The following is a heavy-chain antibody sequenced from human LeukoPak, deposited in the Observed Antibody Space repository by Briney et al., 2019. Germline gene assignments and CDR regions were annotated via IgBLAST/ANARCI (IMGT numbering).Heavy chain of an antibody. J-gene: IGHJ4*02. V-gene: IGHV1-69*13. CDR3: ARAGYSGSYYLVY. CDR2: ITPIFGTA. D-gene: IGHD1-26*01. Sequence: ASVKVSCKASGGTFSSYAISWVRQAPGQGLEWMGGITPIFGTANYAQKFQGRVTITADGSTSTAYMELSSLRSEDTAVYYCARAGYSGSYYLVYWGQGTLVTVSS. CDR1: GGTFSSYA.